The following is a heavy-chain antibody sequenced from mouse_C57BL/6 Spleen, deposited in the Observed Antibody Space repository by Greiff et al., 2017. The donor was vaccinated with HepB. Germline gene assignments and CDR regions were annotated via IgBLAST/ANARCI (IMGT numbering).Heavy chain of an antibody. Sequence: QVQLKESGAELVRPGTSVKVSCKASGYAFTNYLIEWVKQRPGQGLEWIGVINPGSGGTNYNEKFKGKATLTADKSSSTAYMQLSSLTSEDSAVYFCARSYSKRYFDVWGTGTTVTVSS. D-gene: IGHD2-5*01. CDR3: ARSYSKRYFDV. CDR1: GYAFTNYL. J-gene: IGHJ1*03. V-gene: IGHV1-54*01. CDR2: INPGSGGT.